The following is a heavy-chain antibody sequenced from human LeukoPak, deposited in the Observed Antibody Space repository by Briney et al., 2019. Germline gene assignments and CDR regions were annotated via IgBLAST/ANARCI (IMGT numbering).Heavy chain of an antibody. CDR1: GGSFSGYY. CDR3: ARRYCSSTSCYLFFWFDP. D-gene: IGHD2-2*01. CDR2: INHSGST. Sequence: SETLSLTCAVYGGSFSGYYWSWIRQPPGKGLEWIGEINHSGSTNYNPSLKSRVTISVDTSKNQFSLKLSSVTAADTAVYYCARRYCSSTSCYLFFWFDPWGQGTLVTVSS. V-gene: IGHV4-34*01. J-gene: IGHJ5*02.